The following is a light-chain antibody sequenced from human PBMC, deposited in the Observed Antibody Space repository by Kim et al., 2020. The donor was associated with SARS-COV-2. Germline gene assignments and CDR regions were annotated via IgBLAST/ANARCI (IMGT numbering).Light chain of an antibody. V-gene: IGLV2-14*01. J-gene: IGLJ2*01. Sequence: QSALTQPASVSGSPGQSITIPCSGSSGVVCGFNYVSWYQKHPGKGPKLLIYDVCNRPSGVSSRFSGSKSDNTASLTIYGLQAEDVAAYFCSAYADGNTPILFGGGTQLTVL. CDR2: DVC. CDR1: SGVVCGFNY. CDR3: SAYADGNTPIL.